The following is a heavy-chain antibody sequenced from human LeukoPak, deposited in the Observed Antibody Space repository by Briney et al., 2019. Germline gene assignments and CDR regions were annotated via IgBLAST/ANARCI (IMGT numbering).Heavy chain of an antibody. Sequence: GGSLRLSCAASGFTFSSYAMSWVRQAPGKGLEWVSSISSSSSYIYYADSVKGRFTISRDNAKNSLYLQMNSLRAEDTAVYYCARDQGSYYKDAFDIWGQGTMVTVSS. CDR2: ISSSSSYI. CDR3: ARDQGSYYKDAFDI. V-gene: IGHV3-21*01. CDR1: GFTFSSYA. J-gene: IGHJ3*02. D-gene: IGHD1-26*01.